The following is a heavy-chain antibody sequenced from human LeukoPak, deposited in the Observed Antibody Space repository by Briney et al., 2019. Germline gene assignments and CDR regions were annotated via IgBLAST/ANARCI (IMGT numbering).Heavy chain of an antibody. CDR2: IKQDGSEK. V-gene: IGHV3-7*01. CDR1: GFSFSGYW. J-gene: IGHJ4*02. D-gene: IGHD6-6*01. CDR3: ARVYGSSSLLDY. Sequence: GGSLRLSCVASGFSFSGYWMSWVRQAPGKGLEWVANIKQDGSEKNYVVSVKGRFTISRDNAKNSLYLQMNSLRAEDTAVYYCARVYGSSSLLDYWGQGTLVTVSS.